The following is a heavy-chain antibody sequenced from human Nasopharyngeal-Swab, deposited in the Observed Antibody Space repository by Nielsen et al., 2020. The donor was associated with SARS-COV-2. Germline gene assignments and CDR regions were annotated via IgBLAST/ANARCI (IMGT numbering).Heavy chain of an antibody. V-gene: IGHV3-30-3*01. D-gene: IGHD1-1*01. CDR2: ISYDGSNK. CDR1: GFTFSRYA. Sequence: GESLKIYCAASGFTFSRYAIHWVRPAPGKGLEWVAVISYDGSNKYYADSVKGRFTISRDNSKNTLYLQMNSLRAEDTAVYYCARVLEVPPSDYYYYYMDVWGKGTTVTVSS. CDR3: ARVLEVPPSDYYYYYMDV. J-gene: IGHJ6*03.